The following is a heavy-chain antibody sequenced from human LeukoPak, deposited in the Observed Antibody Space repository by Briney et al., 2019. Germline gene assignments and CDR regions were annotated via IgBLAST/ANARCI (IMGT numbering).Heavy chain of an antibody. V-gene: IGHV3-7*01. D-gene: IGHD3-16*01. CDR2: IKQDGSEK. CDR3: ARGFGRYDY. Sequence: PGGSLRLSCAASGFTSSSYWMSWVRQAPGKGLEWVANIKQDGSEKYYVDSAKGRFTISRDNAKNSLYLQMNSLRAEDTAVYYCARGFGRYDYWGQGTLVTVSS. J-gene: IGHJ4*02. CDR1: GFTSSSYW.